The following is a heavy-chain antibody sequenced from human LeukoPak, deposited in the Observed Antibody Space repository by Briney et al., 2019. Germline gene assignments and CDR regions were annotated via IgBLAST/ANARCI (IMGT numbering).Heavy chain of an antibody. CDR1: GYTFTGYA. J-gene: IGHJ4*02. V-gene: IGHV1-3*01. CDR3: ARGASGSYSLVMFDY. Sequence: GASVKVSCKASGYTFTGYAMHWVRQAPGQRLEWMGWINAGNGNTKYSQKFQGRVTITRDTSASTAYMELSSLRSEDTAVYYCARGASGSYSLVMFDYWGQGTLVTVSS. D-gene: IGHD1-26*01. CDR2: INAGNGNT.